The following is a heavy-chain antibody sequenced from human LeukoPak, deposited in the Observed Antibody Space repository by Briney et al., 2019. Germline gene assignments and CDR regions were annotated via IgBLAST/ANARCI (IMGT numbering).Heavy chain of an antibody. V-gene: IGHV3-48*02. D-gene: IGHD3-22*01. CDR1: GFTFSSFG. Sequence: GGSLRLSCVASGFTFSSFGMNWVRQAPGKGLEWVSYIGSGGSAIYYADSVKGRFTIFRDNAKNSLYLQMNSLRDEDAAVYHCARASPRGYDYWGQGTLVTVSS. CDR2: IGSGGSAI. CDR3: ARASPRGYDY. J-gene: IGHJ4*02.